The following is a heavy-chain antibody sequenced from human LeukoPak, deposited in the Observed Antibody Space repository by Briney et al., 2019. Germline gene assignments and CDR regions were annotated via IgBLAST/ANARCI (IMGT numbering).Heavy chain of an antibody. Sequence: SETLSLTCTVSGGSISSSSYYWGWIRQPPGKGLEWIGSIYYSGSTYYNPSLKSRVTISVDTSKNQFSLKLSSVTAADTAVYYCARRGGYSSGWYAFDYWGQGTLVTVSS. CDR1: GGSISSSSYY. CDR2: IYYSGST. CDR3: ARRGGYSSGWYAFDY. V-gene: IGHV4-39*01. J-gene: IGHJ4*02. D-gene: IGHD6-19*01.